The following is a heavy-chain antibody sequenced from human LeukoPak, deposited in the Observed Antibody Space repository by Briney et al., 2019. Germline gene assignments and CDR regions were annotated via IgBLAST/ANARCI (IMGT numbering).Heavy chain of an antibody. CDR3: AKMEGFYYGSGSYSLDY. Sequence: PGGSLRLSCAASGFTFSSYAMIWVRQAPGKGLEWVSGISGSGGSTYYADSVKGRFTISRDNSKNTLYLQMCSLRAEDTAVYYCAKMEGFYYGSGSYSLDYWGQGTLVTVSS. J-gene: IGHJ4*02. CDR2: ISGSGGST. CDR1: GFTFSSYA. D-gene: IGHD3-10*01. V-gene: IGHV3-23*01.